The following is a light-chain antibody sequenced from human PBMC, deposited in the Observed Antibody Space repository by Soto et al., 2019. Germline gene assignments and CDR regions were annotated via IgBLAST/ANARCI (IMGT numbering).Light chain of an antibody. CDR3: QQYKKWPATT. J-gene: IGKJ1*01. V-gene: IGKV3-15*01. Sequence: ETVMTQSPATLSVSPGESATLFCRASQSVSINLAWYQQKPGQAPRLLIYAASARADGVPARFSGGGSGTEFTLTISSLQSEDFAVYYCQQYKKWPATTFGQGNKVEV. CDR2: AAS. CDR1: QSVSIN.